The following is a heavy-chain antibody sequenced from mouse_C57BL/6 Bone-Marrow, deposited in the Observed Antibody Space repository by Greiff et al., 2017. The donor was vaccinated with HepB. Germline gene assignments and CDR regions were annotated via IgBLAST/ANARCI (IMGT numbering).Heavy chain of an antibody. CDR2: INPNNGGT. Sequence: VQLQQSGPELVKPGASVKMSCKASGYTFTDYNMHWVKQSHGKSLEWIGYINPNNGGTSYNQKFKGKATLTVNKSSSTAYMELRSLTSEDSAVYYCGRGYDYDVGYYAMDYWGQGTSVTVSS. D-gene: IGHD2-4*01. V-gene: IGHV1-22*01. CDR1: GYTFTDYN. CDR3: GRGYDYDVGYYAMDY. J-gene: IGHJ4*01.